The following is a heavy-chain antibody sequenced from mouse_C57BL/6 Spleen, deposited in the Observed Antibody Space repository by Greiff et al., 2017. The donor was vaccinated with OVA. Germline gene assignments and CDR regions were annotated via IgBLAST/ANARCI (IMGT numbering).Heavy chain of an antibody. J-gene: IGHJ1*03. CDR2: INYDGSST. V-gene: IGHV5-16*01. CDR3: ARDQGYFDV. Sequence: DVQLVESAGGLVQPGSSMKLSCTASGFTFSDYYMAWVRQVPEKGLEWVANINYDGSSTYYLDSLKSRFIISRDNAKNILYLQMSSLKSEDTATYYCARDQGYFDVWGTGTTVTVSS. D-gene: IGHD3-2*02. CDR1: GFTFSDYY.